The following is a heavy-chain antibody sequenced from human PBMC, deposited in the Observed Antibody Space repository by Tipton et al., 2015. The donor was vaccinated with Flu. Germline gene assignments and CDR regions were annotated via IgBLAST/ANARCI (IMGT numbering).Heavy chain of an antibody. CDR2: IWSDGSNK. J-gene: IGHJ4*02. V-gene: IGHV3-33*01. CDR1: GFTFSSYD. D-gene: IGHD2-15*01. CDR3: ARGVVGAYYFDY. Sequence: SLRLSCAASGFTFSSYDMHWVRQAPGKGLEWVTVIWSDGSNKYYEDSVKGRFTISRDNSKNTLYLQMSSLRAEDTAVYYCARGVVGAYYFDYWGQGTLVTVSS.